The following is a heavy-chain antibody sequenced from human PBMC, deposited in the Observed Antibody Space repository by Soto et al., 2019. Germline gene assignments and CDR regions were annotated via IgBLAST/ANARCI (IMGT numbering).Heavy chain of an antibody. V-gene: IGHV4-39*01. CDR1: GGSISGRAYY. CDR2: IYYSRTT. CDR3: ARRQCGGEKCFSEHDVYYYSVDV. J-gene: IGHJ6*03. D-gene: IGHD2-21*01. Sequence: QLQLHESGPGPVKASETLSLTCSVSGGSISGRAYYWAWIRQPPGKGLEWIGSIYYSRTTYSNPSLNRRVIISVDTAKNQFSLNLLSVTSPDTATYYWARRQCGGEKCFSEHDVYYYSVDVWGKGTTVTVSS.